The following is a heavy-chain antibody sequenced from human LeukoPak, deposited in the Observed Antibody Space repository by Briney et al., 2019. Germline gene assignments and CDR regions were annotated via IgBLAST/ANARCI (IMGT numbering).Heavy chain of an antibody. Sequence: GESLQISCKGSGYSFTSYWIGWGRQMPGKGLEWMGIFYPGVSDSRYSPSFQGQVTISPDKSNSPAYLQWSSLKASDTAMYYCARGRGDGYGIYFAYWLQGTLVSVSS. D-gene: IGHD5-24*01. J-gene: IGHJ4*02. CDR1: GYSFTSYW. CDR3: ARGRGDGYGIYFAY. V-gene: IGHV5-51*01. CDR2: FYPGVSDS.